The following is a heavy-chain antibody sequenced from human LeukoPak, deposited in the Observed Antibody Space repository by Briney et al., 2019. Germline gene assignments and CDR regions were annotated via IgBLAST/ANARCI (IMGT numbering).Heavy chain of an antibody. CDR3: AGIERYFDY. CDR1: GFTFTSYA. V-gene: IGHV3-23*01. J-gene: IGHJ4*02. Sequence: GGSLRLSCAASGFTFTSYAMSWVRQAPGKGLEWVSAITGSGDTTYYAASVKGRFTISRDNSKNTLYLQMSSLRAEDTAVYYCAGIERYFDYWGQGTLVTVSS. CDR2: ITGSGDTT. D-gene: IGHD1-1*01.